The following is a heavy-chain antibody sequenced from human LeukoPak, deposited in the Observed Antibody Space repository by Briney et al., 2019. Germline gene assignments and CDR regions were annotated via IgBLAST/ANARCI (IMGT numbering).Heavy chain of an antibody. CDR1: GYTFTSYD. D-gene: IGHD3-10*01. CDR3: ARATDGRLLWFGELLKNWFDP. CDR2: MNPNSGNT. V-gene: IGHV1-8*01. Sequence: GASVKVSCKASGYTFTSYDINWVRQATGQGLEWMGWMNPNSGNTGYAQKFQDRVTMTRNTSVSTAYMELSSLRSEDTAVYYCARATDGRLLWFGELLKNWFDPWGQGTLVTVSS. J-gene: IGHJ5*02.